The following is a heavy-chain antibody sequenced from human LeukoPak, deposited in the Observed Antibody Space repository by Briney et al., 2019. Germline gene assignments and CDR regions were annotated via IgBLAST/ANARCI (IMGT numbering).Heavy chain of an antibody. CDR3: ARALWFGVFGHQTRFDY. J-gene: IGHJ4*02. CDR1: GFTFSSYS. D-gene: IGHD3-10*01. Sequence: GGSLRLSCAASGFTFSSYSMNWVRQAPGKGLEWVSSISSSSSYIYYADSVKGRFTISRDNAKNSLYLQMNSLRAEDTAVYYCARALWFGVFGHQTRFDYWGQGTLVTVSS. CDR2: ISSSSSYI. V-gene: IGHV3-21*01.